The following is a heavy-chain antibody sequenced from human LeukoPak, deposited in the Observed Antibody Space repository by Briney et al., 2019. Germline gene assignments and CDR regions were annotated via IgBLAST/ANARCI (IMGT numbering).Heavy chain of an antibody. D-gene: IGHD1-20*01. CDR1: GFTFSSYS. Sequence: GGSLRLSCAASGFTFSSYSMNWVRQAPGKGLEWVSSISSSSSYIYYVDSVKGRFTISRDNSKNTLYLQMNSLRAEDTAAYYCARDSVSNFDYWGQGTLVTVSS. CDR2: ISSSSSYI. J-gene: IGHJ4*02. V-gene: IGHV3-21*01. CDR3: ARDSVSNFDY.